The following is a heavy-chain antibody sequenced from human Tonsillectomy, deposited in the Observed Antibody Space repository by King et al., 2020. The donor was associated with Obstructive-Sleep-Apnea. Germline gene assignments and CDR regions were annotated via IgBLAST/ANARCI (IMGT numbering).Heavy chain of an antibody. J-gene: IGHJ6*02. CDR1: GGSIGSGTHH. CDR3: ARSLGSGIRHYYHYGMDV. V-gene: IGHV4-31*03. Sequence: QLQESGPGLVKPSQTLSLTCTVSGGSIGSGTHHWSWIRQHPGKGLEWIGYIHNSGRTHYSPPLKSRVNILVDTFKNQFSLRLNSVTAADTAVYFCARSLGSGIRHYYHYGMDVWGQGTTVTVSS. CDR2: IHNSGRT. D-gene: IGHD3-10*01.